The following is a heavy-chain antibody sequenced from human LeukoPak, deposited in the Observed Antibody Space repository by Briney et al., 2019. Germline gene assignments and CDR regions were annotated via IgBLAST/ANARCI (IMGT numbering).Heavy chain of an antibody. CDR1: GFTFSSYA. D-gene: IGHD5-24*01. Sequence: GRSLRLSCAASGFTFSSYAMHWVRQAPGKGLEWVAVISYDGSNKYYADSVKGRFTISRDNSKNTLYLQMNSLRAEDTAVYYCARDLGWQQCDYWGQGTLVTVSS. J-gene: IGHJ4*02. CDR3: ARDLGWQQCDY. V-gene: IGHV3-30-3*01. CDR2: ISYDGSNK.